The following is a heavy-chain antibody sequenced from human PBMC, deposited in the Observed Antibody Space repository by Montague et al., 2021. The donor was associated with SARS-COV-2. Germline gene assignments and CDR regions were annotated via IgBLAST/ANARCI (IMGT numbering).Heavy chain of an antibody. CDR2: IYDGGAV. J-gene: IGHJ3*02. D-gene: IGHD4-23*01. Sequence: SETLSLTCTVSGGSITGYYWSWLRRSPGKELEWIAYIYDGGAVNXNPSLGSRVTISTDTSKNQLSLKVSSVTAADTAVYYCVRDHPYGGPRGAYDIWGQGTVVTVSS. V-gene: IGHV4-59*01. CDR3: VRDHPYGGPRGAYDI. CDR1: GGSITGYY.